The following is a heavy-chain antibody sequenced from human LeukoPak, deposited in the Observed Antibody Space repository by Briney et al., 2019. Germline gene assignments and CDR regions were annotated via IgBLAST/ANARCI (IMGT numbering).Heavy chain of an antibody. V-gene: IGHV3-66*01. Sequence: GGSLGLSCAASGFTVSSNYMSWVRQAPGKGLEWVSVIYSGGSTYYADSVKGRFTISRDNSKNTLYLQMNSLRAEDTAVYYCARDEDYYSKGYFDYWGQGTLVTVSS. CDR2: IYSGGST. D-gene: IGHD3-10*01. CDR3: ARDEDYYSKGYFDY. CDR1: GFTVSSNY. J-gene: IGHJ4*02.